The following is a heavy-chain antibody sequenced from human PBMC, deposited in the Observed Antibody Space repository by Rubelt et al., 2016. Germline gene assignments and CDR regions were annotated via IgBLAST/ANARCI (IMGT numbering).Heavy chain of an antibody. CDR3: ARDDSPYYYDSSGYYDY. D-gene: IGHD3-22*01. CDR2: INTYNDKT. Sequence: QVHLVQSAIEVKKPGASVKISCKTSGYTFTTYGIIWVRRAPGQGLEWMGWINTYNDKTNYPQKFQGRVSMTTDSSTNTAYMEWRSLRSDDTAVYYCARDDSPYYYDSSGYYDYWGQGTLVTVSS. V-gene: IGHV1-18*01. CDR1: GYTFTTYG. J-gene: IGHJ4*02.